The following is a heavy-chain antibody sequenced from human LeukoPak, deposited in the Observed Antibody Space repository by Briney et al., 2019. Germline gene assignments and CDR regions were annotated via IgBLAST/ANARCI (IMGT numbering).Heavy chain of an antibody. J-gene: IGHJ4*02. CDR3: ARGRRSRGFVSH. CDR1: GGSFSSYY. V-gene: IGHV4-34*01. CDR2: INHSGST. D-gene: IGHD2-21*01. Sequence: SETRSLTCAVYGGSFSSYYWSWIRQPPGKGLEWIGEINHSGSTNYNPSLKSRVTISVDTSKNQFSLKLSSVTAADTAVYYCARGRRSRGFVSHWGQGTLVTVSS.